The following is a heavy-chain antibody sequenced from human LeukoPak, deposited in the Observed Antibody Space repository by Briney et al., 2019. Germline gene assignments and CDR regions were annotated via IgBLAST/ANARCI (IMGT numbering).Heavy chain of an antibody. D-gene: IGHD6-6*01. CDR1: GFTFSDYY. CDR2: ISSSGSTI. Sequence: GGSLRLSCAASGFTFSDYYMSWIRQAPGKGLEWVSYISSSGSTIYYADSVKGRFTISRDNAKNSLYLQMNSLRAEDTAVYYCAKDEEYGRAIYWGQGTLVTVSS. J-gene: IGHJ4*02. CDR3: AKDEEYGRAIY. V-gene: IGHV3-11*01.